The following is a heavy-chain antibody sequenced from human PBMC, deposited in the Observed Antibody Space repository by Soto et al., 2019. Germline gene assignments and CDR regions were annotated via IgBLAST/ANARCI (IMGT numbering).Heavy chain of an antibody. V-gene: IGHV1-2*04. J-gene: IGHJ4*02. CDR3: ARVSDSSGGLDY. CDR2: INPNSGGT. Sequence: ASVKVSCKASGYTFTGYYMHWVRQAPGQGLEGMGWINPNSGGTNYARKFQGWVSMTKDTSISTAYMELSRLRSDDTAVYYCARVSDSSGGLDYWGQGTLVTVSS. D-gene: IGHD3-22*01. CDR1: GYTFTGYY.